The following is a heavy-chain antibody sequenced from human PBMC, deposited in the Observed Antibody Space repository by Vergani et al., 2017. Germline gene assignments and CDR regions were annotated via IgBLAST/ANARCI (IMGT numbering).Heavy chain of an antibody. CDR3: ASEFSITIFGVVIRSWFDH. V-gene: IGHV4-39*07. Sequence: QLQLQESGPGLVKPSETLSLTCTVSGGSISSSSYYWGWIRQPPGKGLEWIGSIYYSGSTYYNPSLKSRVTISADTSKNQFSLKLSSANAADTAVYYCASEFSITIFGVVIRSWFDHWGQGTLVTVSS. J-gene: IGHJ5*02. CDR2: IYYSGST. D-gene: IGHD3-3*01. CDR1: GGSISSSSYY.